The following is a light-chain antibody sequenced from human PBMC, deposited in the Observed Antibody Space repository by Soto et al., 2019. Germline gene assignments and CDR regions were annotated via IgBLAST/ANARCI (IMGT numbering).Light chain of an antibody. CDR2: DDD. V-gene: IGLV1-51*01. CDR1: SSNIGGNS. Sequence: QSVLTQPPSVSAAPGQRVTISCSRSSSNIGGNSVSWYQQLPGTPPKLLIYDDDKRTSGIPDRFSSSKSGTSATLGICGFQTGDESDHYCGSWDSSLSAYVFGTGTKVTVL. CDR3: GSWDSSLSAYV. J-gene: IGLJ1*01.